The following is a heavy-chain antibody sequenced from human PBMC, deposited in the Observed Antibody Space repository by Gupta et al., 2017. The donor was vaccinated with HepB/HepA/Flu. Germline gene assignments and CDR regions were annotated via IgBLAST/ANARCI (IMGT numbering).Heavy chain of an antibody. CDR1: GFRFGDYA. V-gene: IGHV3-49*04. J-gene: IGHJ4*02. CDR2: IRSKAYGGTT. CDR3: TRAAVDAEFDY. Sequence: EVQLVESGGGSVQPGRSLRLSCTAAGFRFGDYAMCWVRQAPGKGLEWVGFIRSKAYGGTTEYAASVKGRFTISRDDAKSIAYLKINRLKPEDTAVYCCTRAAVDAEFDYWCQGTRVTVSS. D-gene: IGHD6-19*01.